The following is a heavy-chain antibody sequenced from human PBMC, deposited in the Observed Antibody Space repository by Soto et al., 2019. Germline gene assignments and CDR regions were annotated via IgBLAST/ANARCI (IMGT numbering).Heavy chain of an antibody. CDR3: ARTRYSGSGVIFDY. V-gene: IGHV4-31*03. J-gene: IGHJ4*02. CDR2: IYYSGST. CDR1: GGSISSGGYY. Sequence: QVQLQESGPGLVKPSQTLSLTCTVSGGSISSGGYYWSWIRQHPGQGLELIGYIYYSGSTYYNPSLKGRFTIAVDTSKNHCSLKLSSVTAADTAVYYCARTRYSGSGVIFDYWGQGTLVTVSS. D-gene: IGHD6-13*01.